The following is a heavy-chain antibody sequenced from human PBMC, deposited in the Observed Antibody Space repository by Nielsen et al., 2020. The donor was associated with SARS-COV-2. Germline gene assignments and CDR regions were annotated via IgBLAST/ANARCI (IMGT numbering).Heavy chain of an antibody. Sequence: GSLRLSCKGSGYSFTSYWIGWVRQMPGKGLEWMGIIYPGDSDTRYSPSFQGQVTISADKSISTAYLQWSSLKASDTAMYYCARADYPNWFDPWGQGTLVTVSS. V-gene: IGHV5-51*01. D-gene: IGHD5-12*01. CDR2: IYPGDSDT. J-gene: IGHJ5*02. CDR1: GYSFTSYW. CDR3: ARADYPNWFDP.